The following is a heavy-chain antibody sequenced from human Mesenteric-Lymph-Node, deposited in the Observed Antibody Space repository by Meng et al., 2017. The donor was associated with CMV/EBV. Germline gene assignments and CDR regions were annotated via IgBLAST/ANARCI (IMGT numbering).Heavy chain of an antibody. J-gene: IGHJ4*02. CDR2: IYYSGST. CDR1: GGSISSSSYY. Sequence: ESLKISCTVSGGSISSSSYYWGWIRQPPGKGLEWIGSIYYSGSTYYNPSLKSRVTISVDTSKNQFSLKLSSVTAADTAVYYCAREKRRLRFLEWSTRYFDYWGQGTLVTVSS. V-gene: IGHV4-39*07. D-gene: IGHD3-3*01. CDR3: AREKRRLRFLEWSTRYFDY.